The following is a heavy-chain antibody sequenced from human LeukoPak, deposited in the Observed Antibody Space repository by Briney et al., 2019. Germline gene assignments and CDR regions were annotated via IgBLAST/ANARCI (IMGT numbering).Heavy chain of an antibody. D-gene: IGHD2-15*01. J-gene: IGHJ3*02. CDR1: ADSIDSSNSY. Sequence: SETLSLTCTVSADSIDSSNSYWGWIRQSPGKGLEWIGSLYSIGAVYYNPSLKSRLTISEDTSRRHLSLTPSSVTAGDTAVYYCARGSGISSSVVVLKTWNSFDIWGRGTKVTVSS. CDR3: ARGSGISSSVVVLKTWNSFDI. CDR2: LYSIGAV. V-gene: IGHV4-39*02.